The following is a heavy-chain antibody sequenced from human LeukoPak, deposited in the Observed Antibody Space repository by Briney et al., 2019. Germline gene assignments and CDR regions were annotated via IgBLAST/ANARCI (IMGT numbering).Heavy chain of an antibody. CDR1: GGTFSSYA. CDR2: IIPILGIA. J-gene: IGHJ5*02. D-gene: IGHD1-26*01. V-gene: IGHV1-69*04. Sequence: SVKVSCKASGGTFSSYAISWVRQAPGQGLEWMGRIIPILGIANYAQKFQGRVTITADKSTSTAYMELSSLRSEDTAVYYCARDDSGSFPVKFDPWGQGTLVTVSS. CDR3: ARDDSGSFPVKFDP.